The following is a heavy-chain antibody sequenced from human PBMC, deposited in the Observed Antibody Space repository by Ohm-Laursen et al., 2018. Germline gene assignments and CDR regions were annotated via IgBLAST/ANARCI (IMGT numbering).Heavy chain of an antibody. J-gene: IGHJ5*02. Sequence: SQTLSLTCTVSGGSISSGAYYWSWIRQHPGKGLEWIGYIYYSGSTYYNPSLKSLVTISVDTSKNQFSLKLSSVTAADTAVYYCARDLTAGGYGEFWFDPWGQGTLVTVSS. V-gene: IGHV4-31*01. D-gene: IGHD3-16*01. CDR2: IYYSGST. CDR3: ARDLTAGGYGEFWFDP. CDR1: GGSISSGAYY.